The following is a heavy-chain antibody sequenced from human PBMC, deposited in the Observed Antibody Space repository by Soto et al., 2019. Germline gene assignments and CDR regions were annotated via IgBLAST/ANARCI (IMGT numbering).Heavy chain of an antibody. CDR3: ARGEYDSSGYYLRDY. V-gene: IGHV4-34*01. CDR2: INHSGST. Sequence: QVQLQQWGAGLLKPSETLSLTCAVYGGSFSGYYWSWIRQPPGKGLEWIGEINHSGSTNYNPSLKSRVTISIDTSKNQFSLKLSSVTAADTAVYYCARGEYDSSGYYLRDYWGQGTLVTVSS. CDR1: GGSFSGYY. J-gene: IGHJ4*02. D-gene: IGHD3-22*01.